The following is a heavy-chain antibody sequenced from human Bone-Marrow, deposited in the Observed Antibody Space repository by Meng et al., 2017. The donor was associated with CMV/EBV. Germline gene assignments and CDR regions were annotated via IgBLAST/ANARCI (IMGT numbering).Heavy chain of an antibody. D-gene: IGHD1-26*01. CDR1: GFTFSDHY. Sequence: GSLRLSCAASGFTFSDHYIDWVRQAPGKGLEWVARSRNKANSYTTEYAASVKGRFTISRDDSKNSLYLQMDSLKTEDTAVYYCVRVVAAALYDYWGRGTLVTVSS. CDR3: VRVVAAALYDY. V-gene: IGHV3-72*01. J-gene: IGHJ4*02. CDR2: SRNKANSYTT.